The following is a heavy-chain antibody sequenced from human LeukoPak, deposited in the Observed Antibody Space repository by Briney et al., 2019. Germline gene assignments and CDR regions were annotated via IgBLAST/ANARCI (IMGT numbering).Heavy chain of an antibody. D-gene: IGHD4-11*01. CDR1: GFIFGSYA. J-gene: IGHJ4*02. CDR2: VSSGGDST. V-gene: IGHV3-23*01. CDR3: AKDAQRGFDYSNSLEY. Sequence: GGSLRLSCAASGFIFGSYAMIWVRQAPGRGLEWVSGVSSGGDSTYYADSVKGRFTISRDNSKNTVYMHMNSLRAEDTAVYYCAKDAQRGFDYSNSLEYWGQGTLVTVSS.